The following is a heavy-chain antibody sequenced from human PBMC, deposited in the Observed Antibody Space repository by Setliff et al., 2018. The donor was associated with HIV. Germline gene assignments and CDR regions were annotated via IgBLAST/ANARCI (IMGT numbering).Heavy chain of an antibody. J-gene: IGHJ5*02. CDR2: IDSSGTT. V-gene: IGHV4-4*07. Sequence: SETLSLTCTLSGGSFGVYRWSWIRQSAGRGLEWIGRIDSSGTTDYKPSLQGRVAISVVTSRNQFSMKVTSVTAADTAVYFCARDRHSSGWGGYGPWGPGILVTVSS. CDR3: ARDRHSSGWGGYGP. D-gene: IGHD3-16*01. CDR1: GGSFGVYR.